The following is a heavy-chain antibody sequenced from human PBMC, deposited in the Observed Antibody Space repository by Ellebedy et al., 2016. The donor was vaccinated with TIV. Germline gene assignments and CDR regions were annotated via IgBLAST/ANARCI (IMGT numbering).Heavy chain of an antibody. J-gene: IGHJ6*02. CDR2: ISYDGSNK. CDR3: ARDGPTTIAAADYYYGMDV. CDR1: GFTFSSYG. Sequence: GESLKISCAASGFTFSSYGMHWVRQAPGKGLEWVAIISYDGSNKYYAASVKGRFTISRDNSKNTLYMQMNSLRAEETAVYCCARDGPTTIAAADYYYGMDVWGQGTTVTVSS. D-gene: IGHD6-13*01. V-gene: IGHV3-30*19.